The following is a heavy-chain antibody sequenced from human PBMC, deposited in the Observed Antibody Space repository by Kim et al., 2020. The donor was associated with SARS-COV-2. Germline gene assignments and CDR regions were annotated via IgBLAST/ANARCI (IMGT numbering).Heavy chain of an antibody. Sequence: KCQGRVTITPDESTSTAYMELRSLRSEDTAVYYCARSIGYDSYYYYGMDVWGQGTTVTVSS. V-gene: IGHV1-69*01. J-gene: IGHJ6*02. CDR3: ARSIGYDSYYYYGMDV. D-gene: IGHD5-12*01.